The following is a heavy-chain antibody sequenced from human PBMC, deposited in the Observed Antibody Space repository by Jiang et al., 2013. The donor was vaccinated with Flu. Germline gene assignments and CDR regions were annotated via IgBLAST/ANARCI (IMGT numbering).Heavy chain of an antibody. Sequence: VESGGGLVQPGGSLRLSCAASGFTFSSYEMNWVRQAPGKGLEWVSYISSSGSTIYYADSVKGRFTISRDNAKNSLYLQMNSLRAEDTAVYYCAGETNYDSSGYRFGYYYGMDVWGKGTTVTVSS. J-gene: IGHJ6*04. D-gene: IGHD3-22*01. CDR2: ISSSGSTI. CDR1: GFTFSSYE. CDR3: AGETNYDSSGYRFGYYYGMDV. V-gene: IGHV3-48*03.